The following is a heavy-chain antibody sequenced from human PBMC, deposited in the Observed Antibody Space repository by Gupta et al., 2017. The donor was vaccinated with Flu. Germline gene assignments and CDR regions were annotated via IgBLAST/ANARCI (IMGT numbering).Heavy chain of an antibody. J-gene: IGHJ4*02. CDR1: GFTCSDHS. D-gene: IGHD2-21*01. CDR3: ARAFTIATDQFDY. Sequence: EVQLVESGGGLVQPGGSLRLSCADSGFTCSDHSMAWVRQVPGKGPEWVGRVRTKAKGYTTEYAASVQGRFTISRDDSRNSVHLQMNNMRIEDTAVYYCARAFTIATDQFDYWGQGTLVTVSS. CDR2: VRTKAKGYTT. V-gene: IGHV3-72*01.